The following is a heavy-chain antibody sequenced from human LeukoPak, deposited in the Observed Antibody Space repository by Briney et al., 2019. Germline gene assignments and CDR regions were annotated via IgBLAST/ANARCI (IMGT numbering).Heavy chain of an antibody. CDR2: INHSGST. J-gene: IGHJ4*02. CDR3: ARASILVVVTDY. D-gene: IGHD2-21*02. CDR1: GGSFSGYY. V-gene: IGHV4-34*01. Sequence: SETLSLTCAVYGGSFSGYYWSWIRQPPGKGLEWIGEINHSGSTNYNPSLKSRVTISVDTSKNQFSLKLSSVTVADTAVYYCARASILVVVTDYWGQGTLVTVSS.